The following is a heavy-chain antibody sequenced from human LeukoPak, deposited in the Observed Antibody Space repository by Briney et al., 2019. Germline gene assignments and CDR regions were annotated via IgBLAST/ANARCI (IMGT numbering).Heavy chain of an antibody. D-gene: IGHD2-15*01. J-gene: IGHJ4*02. CDR2: ISSSSSYI. Sequence: GGSLRLSCAASGFTFSSYSMNWVRQAPGKGLEWVSSISSSSSYIYYADSVKGRFTISRDNAKNSLYLQMNSLRAEDTAVYYCAKGYCGGGTCYSGFLWGQGTLVTVSS. CDR1: GFTFSSYS. CDR3: AKGYCGGGTCYSGFL. V-gene: IGHV3-21*01.